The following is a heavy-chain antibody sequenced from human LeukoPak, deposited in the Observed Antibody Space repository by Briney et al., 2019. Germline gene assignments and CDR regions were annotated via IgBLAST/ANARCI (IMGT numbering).Heavy chain of an antibody. D-gene: IGHD3-3*01. CDR3: AKVLTIFETLDAFDI. CDR1: GFTFSSYA. J-gene: IGHJ3*02. Sequence: GGSLRLSCAASGFTFSSYAMGWVRQAPGKGLEWVSAISGSGGSTYYADSVKGRFTISRDNSKNTLYLQMNSLRAEDTAVYYCAKVLTIFETLDAFDIWGQGTMVTVSS. V-gene: IGHV3-23*01. CDR2: ISGSGGST.